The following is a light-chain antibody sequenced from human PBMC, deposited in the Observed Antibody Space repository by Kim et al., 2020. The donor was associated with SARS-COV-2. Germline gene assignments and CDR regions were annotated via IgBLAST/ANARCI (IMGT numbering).Light chain of an antibody. Sequence: QSALTQPASVSRSPGQSITISCTGTGSDVGGYNYVSWYQQHPGKAPKLMIYDVSKRPSGVSNRFSGSKSGNTTSLTISGLQAEDEADYYCSSYTGSSTFVFGTGAKVTVL. CDR1: GSDVGGYNY. CDR2: DVS. V-gene: IGLV2-14*01. J-gene: IGLJ1*01. CDR3: SSYTGSSTFV.